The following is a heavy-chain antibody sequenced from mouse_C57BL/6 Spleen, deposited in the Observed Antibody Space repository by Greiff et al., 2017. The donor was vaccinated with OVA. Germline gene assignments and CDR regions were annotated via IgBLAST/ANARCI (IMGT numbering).Heavy chain of an antibody. CDR2: IDPSDSYT. D-gene: IGHD2-4*01. Sequence: QVQLQQPGAELVMPGASVKLSCKASGYTFTSYWMHWVKQRPGQGLEWIGEIDPSDSYTNYNQKFKGKSTLTVDKSSSTAYMQLSSLTSEDSAVYYCARTYDYDPWFAYWGRGTLVTVSA. J-gene: IGHJ3*01. CDR3: ARTYDYDPWFAY. V-gene: IGHV1-69*01. CDR1: GYTFTSYW.